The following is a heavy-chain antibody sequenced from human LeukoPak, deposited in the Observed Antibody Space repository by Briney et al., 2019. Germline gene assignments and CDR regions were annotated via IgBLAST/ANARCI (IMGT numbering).Heavy chain of an antibody. CDR2: IIPILGIA. D-gene: IGHD3-22*01. Sequence: GASVKVSCKASGGTFSSYAISWVRQAPGQGLEWMGRIIPILGIANYAQKFQGRVTITADKSTSTAYMELSSLRSEDTAVYYCARGSPRGYYDSSGYPRWGQGTLVTVSS. V-gene: IGHV1-69*04. J-gene: IGHJ4*02. CDR3: ARGSPRGYYDSSGYPR. CDR1: GGTFSSYA.